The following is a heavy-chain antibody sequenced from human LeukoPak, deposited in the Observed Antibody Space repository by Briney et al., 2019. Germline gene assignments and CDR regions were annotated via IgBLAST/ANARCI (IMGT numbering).Heavy chain of an antibody. CDR1: GGSISSSSYY. V-gene: IGHV4-39*01. CDR2: IYYSGIT. D-gene: IGHD3-22*01. J-gene: IGHJ4*02. CDR3: ARHMGAVVVCCDY. Sequence: SETLSLTCTVSGGSISSSSYYWGWIRQPPGKGLEWIGSIYYSGITYYNPSLKSRVTISVDTSKNQFFLTLNSVTAADTAVYYCARHMGAVVVCCDYWAREPWSPSPQ.